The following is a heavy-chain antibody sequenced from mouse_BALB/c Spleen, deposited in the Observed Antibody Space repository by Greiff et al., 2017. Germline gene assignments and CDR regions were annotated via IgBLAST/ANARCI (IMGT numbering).Heavy chain of an antibody. CDR3: ASTTIRYYAMDY. J-gene: IGHJ4*01. CDR2: IWGDGST. V-gene: IGHV2-6-7*01. D-gene: IGHD2-1*01. Sequence: QVQLKESGRGLVAPSQSLSITCTVSGFSLTGYGVNWVRQPPGKGLEWLGMIWGDGSTDYNSALTSRLSISKDNSKSQVFLKMNSLQTDDTARYYCASTTIRYYAMDYWGQGTSVTVSS. CDR1: GFSLTGYG.